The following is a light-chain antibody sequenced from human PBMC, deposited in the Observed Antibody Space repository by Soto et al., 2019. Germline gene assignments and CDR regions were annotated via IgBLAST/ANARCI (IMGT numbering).Light chain of an antibody. CDR3: QQYGSSPLT. CDR1: QSVSSSY. CDR2: GAS. V-gene: IGKV3-20*01. J-gene: IGKJ4*01. Sequence: EIVLTQSPGTLSLSPGERATLSCRASQSVSSSYLAWYQHKPGQAPRLLIYGASSRATGIPDRFSGSGSGTDFTLTISRLEPGDFAVYYCQQYGSSPLTFGGGTKVDIK.